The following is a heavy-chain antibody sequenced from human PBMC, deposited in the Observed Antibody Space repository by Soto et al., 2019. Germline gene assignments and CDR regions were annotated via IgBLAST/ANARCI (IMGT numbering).Heavy chain of an antibody. V-gene: IGHV4-34*01. CDR1: GGSFSGYY. CDR3: ARSRKYYYGSGKTSGADY. Sequence: QVQLQQWGAGLLKPSETLSLTCAVYGGSFSGYYWSWIRQPPGKGLEWIGEINHSGSTNYNPSLKSRVTISVDASKNQFSLKLSSVTAADTAVYYCARSRKYYYGSGKTSGADYWGQGTLVTVSS. D-gene: IGHD3-10*01. CDR2: INHSGST. J-gene: IGHJ4*02.